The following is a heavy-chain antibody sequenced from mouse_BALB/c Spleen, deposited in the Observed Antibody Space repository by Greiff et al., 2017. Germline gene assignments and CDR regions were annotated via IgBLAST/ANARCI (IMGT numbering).Heavy chain of an antibody. J-gene: IGHJ1*01. D-gene: IGHD1-1*01. CDR1: GYSITSGYY. CDR3: AREKLYYYGSSYDWYFDV. Sequence: EVQLVESGPGLVKPSQSLSLTCSVTGYSITSGYYWNWIRRFPGTKLEWMGYISYDGSNNYNPSLKNRISITRDTSKNQFFLKLNSVTTEDTATYYCAREKLYYYGSSYDWYFDVWGAGTTVTVSS. V-gene: IGHV3-6*02. CDR2: ISYDGSN.